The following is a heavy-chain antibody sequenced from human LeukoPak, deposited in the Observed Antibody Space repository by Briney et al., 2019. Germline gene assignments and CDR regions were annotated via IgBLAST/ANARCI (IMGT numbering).Heavy chain of an antibody. Sequence: GGSLRLSCAASGFTFTSHAMSWVRQAPGKGLGWVSVISGSGGSTHYADSAKGRFTISRDNSKNTLYLQMSSLRAEDTAVYYCAKESPVFDYWGQGTLVTVSS. J-gene: IGHJ4*02. CDR3: AKESPVFDY. V-gene: IGHV3-23*01. CDR1: GFTFTSHA. CDR2: ISGSGGST.